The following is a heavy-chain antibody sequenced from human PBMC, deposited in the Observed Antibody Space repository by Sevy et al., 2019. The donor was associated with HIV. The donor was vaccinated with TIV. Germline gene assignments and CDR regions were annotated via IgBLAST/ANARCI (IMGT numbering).Heavy chain of an antibody. D-gene: IGHD6-6*01. CDR3: ARELGYTNSSSFDS. CDR1: GGSFNDYY. CDR2: INHSGTT. J-gene: IGHJ4*02. V-gene: IGHV4-34*01. Sequence: SETLSLKCAVYGGSFNDYYWTWIRQPPGKGLEWIGEINHSGTTNHNPSLKSRVTISVDRSKNQFSLRLSSVTAADTAVYYCARELGYTNSSSFDSWGRGTLVIVSS.